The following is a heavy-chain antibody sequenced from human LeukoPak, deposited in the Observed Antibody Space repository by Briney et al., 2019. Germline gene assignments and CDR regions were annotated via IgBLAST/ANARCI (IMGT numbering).Heavy chain of an antibody. CDR2: IKQDGSVK. J-gene: IGHJ4*02. CDR1: GFTFRTYW. Sequence: GGALRLSCAASGFTFRTYWLDWVRHAPGKGLEWVANIKQDGSVKNYVDSVKGRFTISRDHTKTAKYLEMSSVRGEDTAVYFCAMNFGSKQFDFWGQGTLVTVSS. D-gene: IGHD3/OR15-3a*01. V-gene: IGHV3-7*01. CDR3: AMNFGSKQFDF.